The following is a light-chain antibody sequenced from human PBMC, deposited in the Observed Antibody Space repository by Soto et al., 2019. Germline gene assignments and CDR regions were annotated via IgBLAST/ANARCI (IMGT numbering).Light chain of an antibody. CDR3: SSYTSISTRV. CDR2: EVT. J-gene: IGLJ3*02. CDR1: SSDVGGYNY. V-gene: IGLV2-8*01. Sequence: QSALTQPPSASGSLGQSVTISCTGTSSDVGGYNYVSWHQQHPGKAPKLMIYEVTKRPSGVPDRFSGSKSGNTASLTVSGLQAEDEANYYCSSYTSISTRVFGGGTQLTVL.